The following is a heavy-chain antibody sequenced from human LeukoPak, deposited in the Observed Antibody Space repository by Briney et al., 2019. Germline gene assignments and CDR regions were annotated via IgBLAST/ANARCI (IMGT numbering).Heavy chain of an antibody. D-gene: IGHD2-21*01. Sequence: PSETLSLTCAVYGGSFSGYYWSWIRQPPGRGLEWIGEINHSGSTNYNPSLKSRVTISVDTSKNQFSLKLSSVTAADTAVYYCARAPYGGGDFYAFFDYWVQGTLVTVSS. J-gene: IGHJ4*02. CDR1: GGSFSGYY. CDR3: ARAPYGGGDFYAFFDY. V-gene: IGHV4-34*01. CDR2: INHSGST.